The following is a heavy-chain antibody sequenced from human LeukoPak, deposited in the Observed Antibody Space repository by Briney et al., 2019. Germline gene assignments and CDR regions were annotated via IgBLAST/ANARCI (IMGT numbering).Heavy chain of an antibody. Sequence: SETLSLTCTVSGGSISSGGYYWSWIRQHPGKGLEWIGYIYYSGSTYYNPSLKSRVTISVDTSKNQFTLKLSSVTAADTAVYYCARGAGTFGGVIPLYNWFDPWGQGTLVIVSS. V-gene: IGHV4-31*03. CDR3: ARGAGTFGGVIPLYNWFDP. D-gene: IGHD3-16*02. J-gene: IGHJ5*02. CDR1: GGSISSGGYY. CDR2: IYYSGST.